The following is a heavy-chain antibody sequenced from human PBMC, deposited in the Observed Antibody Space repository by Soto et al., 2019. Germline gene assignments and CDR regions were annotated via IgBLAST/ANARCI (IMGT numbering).Heavy chain of an antibody. CDR1: GDSISDYY. CDR3: VRHAXSGRPYFDY. Sequence: SETLSLTCTVSGDSISDYYWSWIRQTPGRGLEWIGNIYYRGNTDYNPSLKSRLTLLIDTTKSQFSLNLSSVTDADTAMYYCVRHAXSGRPYFDYWGQGALVTVSS. D-gene: IGHD3-10*01. CDR2: IYYRGNT. V-gene: IGHV4-59*08. J-gene: IGHJ4*02.